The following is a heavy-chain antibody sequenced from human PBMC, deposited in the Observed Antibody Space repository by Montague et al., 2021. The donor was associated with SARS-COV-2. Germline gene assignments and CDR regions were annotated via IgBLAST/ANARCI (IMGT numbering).Heavy chain of an antibody. CDR3: VRAERRDPDTAHHYYCNGLDL. V-gene: IGHV4-59*01. CDR2: VYYSGSS. Sequence: SETLSLTCTVSSDSISTCYWAWIRQPPGKGLEWIGYVYYSGSSSYNSSLKSRVTISVDTSKNQFSLNLRSVTAADTAVYFCVRAERRDPDTAHHYYCNGLDLWGQGTTVTVSS. D-gene: IGHD2-21*02. J-gene: IGHJ6*02. CDR1: SDSISTCY.